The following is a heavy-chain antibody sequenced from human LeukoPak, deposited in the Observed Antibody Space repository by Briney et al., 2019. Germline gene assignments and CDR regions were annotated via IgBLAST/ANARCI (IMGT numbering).Heavy chain of an antibody. D-gene: IGHD1-14*01. CDR3: AKGGPEASAGLSWFDP. CDR1: GGSISSSSYY. Sequence: SGTLSLTCTVSGGSISSSSYYWGWIRQPPGKGLEWIGSIYYSGSTYYNPSLKSRVTISVDTSKNQFSLNLSSVTAADTAVYYCAKGGPEASAGLSWFDPWGQGTLVTVSS. J-gene: IGHJ5*02. V-gene: IGHV4-39*07. CDR2: IYYSGST.